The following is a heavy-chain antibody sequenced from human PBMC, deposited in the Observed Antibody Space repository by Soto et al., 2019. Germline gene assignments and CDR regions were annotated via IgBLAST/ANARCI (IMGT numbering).Heavy chain of an antibody. Sequence: EVQLLESGGGLVQPGGSLRLSCAASGFTFSTSAMSWVRQAPGKVLEWVSGINDSGDKTYYSDSVKGRFTISRNNSKNTLYLQMNTLKPDDAAVYYCARVGGHIDPFNYWGQGTLVTVSS. D-gene: IGHD3-16*01. J-gene: IGHJ4*02. CDR1: GFTFSTSA. CDR3: ARVGGHIDPFNY. CDR2: INDSGDKT. V-gene: IGHV3-23*01.